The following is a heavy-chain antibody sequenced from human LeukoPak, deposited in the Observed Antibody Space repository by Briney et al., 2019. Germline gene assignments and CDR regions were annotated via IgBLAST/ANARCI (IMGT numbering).Heavy chain of an antibody. CDR1: GASVSGRF. D-gene: IGHD3/OR15-3a*01. Sequence: SETLSLTCTVSGASVSGRFWSWIRHSPGNGLEWIGLIYYSGSTKFNPSLKSRVAMSVDTSNNQFSLSLNSVTTTDTAVYFCVGGGDWLPEYWGHGTQVIVSS. CDR2: IYYSGST. J-gene: IGHJ4*01. V-gene: IGHV4-59*02. CDR3: VGGGDWLPEY.